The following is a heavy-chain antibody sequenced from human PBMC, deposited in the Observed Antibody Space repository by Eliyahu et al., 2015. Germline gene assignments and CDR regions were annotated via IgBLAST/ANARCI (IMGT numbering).Heavy chain of an antibody. CDR3: ARTDPDYYDSSGYYLPFDY. J-gene: IGHJ4*02. D-gene: IGHD3-22*01. Sequence: QLQLQESGPGLVKPSETLSLXCTVPGGSIXXSXYXXGWIRQPPGXGLEWIGSIYYSGSTYYNPXLKSRVTISVXTSKNQFSLKLSSVTAADTAVYYCARTDPDYYDSSGYYLPFDYWGQGTLVTVSS. CDR2: IYYSGST. CDR1: GGSIXXSXYX. V-gene: IGHV4-39*01.